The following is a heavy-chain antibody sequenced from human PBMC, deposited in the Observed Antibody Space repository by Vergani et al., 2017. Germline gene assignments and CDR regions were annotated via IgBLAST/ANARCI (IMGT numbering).Heavy chain of an antibody. CDR1: GDSISSGVYY. CDR2: IYSTGST. D-gene: IGHD3-22*01. Sequence: QVQLQESGPGLVKPSQTLSLTCSVSGDSISSGVYYWNWIRQHPGKGLEWIGYIYSTGSTHHNPSLRRRINMSVDTSKNQFSLKLNSVTAAHTAMYYCARMGGYDEGDAFRIGYFDSWGPGILVTVSS. V-gene: IGHV4-31*03. CDR3: ARMGGYDEGDAFRIGYFDS. J-gene: IGHJ4*02.